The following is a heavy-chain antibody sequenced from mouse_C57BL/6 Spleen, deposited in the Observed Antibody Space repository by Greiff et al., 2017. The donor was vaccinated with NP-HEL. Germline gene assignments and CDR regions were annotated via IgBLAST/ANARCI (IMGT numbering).Heavy chain of an antibody. V-gene: IGHV1-81*01. CDR3: ARGNYGNYEGYYYAMDY. CDR2: IYPRSGNT. Sequence: QVQLQQSGAELARPGASVKLSCKASGYTFTSYGISWVKQRTGQGLEWIGEIYPRSGNTYYNEKFKGKATLTADKSSSTAYMELRSLTSEDSAVYFCARGNYGNYEGYYYAMDYWGQGTSVTVSS. D-gene: IGHD2-1*01. J-gene: IGHJ4*01. CDR1: GYTFTSYG.